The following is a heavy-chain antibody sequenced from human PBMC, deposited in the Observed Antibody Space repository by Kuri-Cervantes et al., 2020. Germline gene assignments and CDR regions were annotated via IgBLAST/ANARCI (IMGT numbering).Heavy chain of an antibody. Sequence: LSLTCSASGFTFSSYAMHWVRQAPGKGLEWVAVISYDGSNKYYADSVKGRFTISRDNSKNTLYLQMNSLRAEDTAVYYCARDVTIFGVVRLTYYYGMDVWGQGTTVTVSS. CDR2: ISYDGSNK. CDR1: GFTFSSYA. D-gene: IGHD3-3*01. CDR3: ARDVTIFGVVRLTYYYGMDV. J-gene: IGHJ6*02. V-gene: IGHV3-30-3*01.